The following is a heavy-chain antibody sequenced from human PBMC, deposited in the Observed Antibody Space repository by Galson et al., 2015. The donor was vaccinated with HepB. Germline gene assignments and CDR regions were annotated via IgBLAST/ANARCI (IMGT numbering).Heavy chain of an antibody. V-gene: IGHV4-59*08. J-gene: IGHJ6*03. CDR2: IFFSGST. Sequence: SETLSLTCTVSGGSISTYYWSWIRQPPGKGLEWIGYIFFSGSTNYNPSLKSRVTISVDTSKNQFSLRLTSVTAADAAVDYCARSSRGVRIRTLYYYMDVWGKGTTVTVSS. CDR1: GGSISTYY. CDR3: ARSSRGVRIRTLYYYMDV. D-gene: IGHD3-10*01.